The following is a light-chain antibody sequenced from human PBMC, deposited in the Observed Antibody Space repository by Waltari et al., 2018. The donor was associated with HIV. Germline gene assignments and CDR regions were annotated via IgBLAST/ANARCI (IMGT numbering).Light chain of an antibody. J-gene: IGKJ4*01. Sequence: EIVMTQSPATLSVSPGEGATHSCRASQSVRANVAWYQQRPGQPPRLLIFHASTRASGIPGRFSGTGSGTDFTLTISSLQSEDFGVYYCQQYDDWPPLTFGGGTKVEIK. CDR2: HAS. CDR1: QSVRAN. CDR3: QQYDDWPPLT. V-gene: IGKV3-15*01.